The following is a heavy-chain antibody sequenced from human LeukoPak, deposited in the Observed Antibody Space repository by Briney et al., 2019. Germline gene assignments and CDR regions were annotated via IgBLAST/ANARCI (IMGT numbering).Heavy chain of an antibody. CDR1: GFTFSRYG. Sequence: PGGSLRLSCAASGFTFSRYGMHWVRQAPDKGLEWVAVISYDGSNRYYADSVKGRFTISRDNSKNTLYLQMNSLRAEDTAVYYCARTWVRLLDYYYGMDVWGQGTTVTVSS. CDR3: ARTWVRLLDYYYGMDV. CDR2: ISYDGSNR. V-gene: IGHV3-30*03. J-gene: IGHJ6*02. D-gene: IGHD3-10*01.